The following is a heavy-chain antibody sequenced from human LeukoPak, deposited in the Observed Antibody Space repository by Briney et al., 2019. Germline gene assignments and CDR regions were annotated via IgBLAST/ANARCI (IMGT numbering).Heavy chain of an antibody. V-gene: IGHV3-21*01. Sequence: PGGSLRLSCAASGFTFSDYNMNWVRQAPGKGLEWLSSITSSSSYIYYADSVKGRFTISRDNARGSLFLQMNSLRAEDTAVYYCARDLRGIAAAWGQGTLVTVSS. J-gene: IGHJ5*02. CDR1: GFTFSDYN. D-gene: IGHD6-13*01. CDR3: ARDLRGIAAA. CDR2: ITSSSSYI.